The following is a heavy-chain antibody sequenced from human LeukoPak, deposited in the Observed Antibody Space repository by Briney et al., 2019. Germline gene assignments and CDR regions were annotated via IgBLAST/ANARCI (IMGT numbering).Heavy chain of an antibody. J-gene: IGHJ4*02. Sequence: ASVKVSCKASGYTFTDYYIYWVRQAPGQGLEWMGWINPNSGGIDPAQKFQGRVTMTRDTSISTVYMELSRLRSDDTAVYYCARGHLSDPNFDYWGQGTLVTVPS. CDR1: GYTFTDYY. CDR2: INPNSGGI. CDR3: ARGHLSDPNFDY. V-gene: IGHV1-2*02. D-gene: IGHD1-26*01.